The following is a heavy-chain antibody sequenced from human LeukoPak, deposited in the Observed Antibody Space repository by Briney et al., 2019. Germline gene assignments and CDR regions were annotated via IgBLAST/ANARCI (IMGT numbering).Heavy chain of an antibody. J-gene: IGHJ6*03. Sequence: GGSLRLSCAASGFTFSSYAMHWVRQASGKGLEWVAVISYDGSNKYYADSVKGRFTISRDNSKNTLYLQMNSLRAEDTAVYYCARAGGNFWSGYLYYYYYYYMDVWGKGTTVTVSS. V-gene: IGHV3-30-3*01. CDR1: GFTFSSYA. CDR3: ARAGGNFWSGYLYYYYYYYMDV. D-gene: IGHD3-3*01. CDR2: ISYDGSNK.